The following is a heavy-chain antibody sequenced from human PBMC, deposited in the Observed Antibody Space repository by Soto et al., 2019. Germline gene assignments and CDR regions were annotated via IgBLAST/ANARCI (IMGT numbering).Heavy chain of an antibody. D-gene: IGHD6-13*01. V-gene: IGHV1-3*01. CDR2: INAGNGNT. CDR1: GYTFTSYA. Sequence: QVPLVQSGAEVKKPGASVKVSCKASGYTFTSYAMHWVRQAPGQRLEWMGWINAGNGNTKYSQKFQGRVTITRDTSASTAYMELSSLRSEDTAVYYCARDYSSSWKNFDYWGQGTLVTVSS. CDR3: ARDYSSSWKNFDY. J-gene: IGHJ4*02.